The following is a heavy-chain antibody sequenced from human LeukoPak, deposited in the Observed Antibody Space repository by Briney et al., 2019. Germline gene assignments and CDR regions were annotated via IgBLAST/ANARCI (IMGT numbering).Heavy chain of an antibody. CDR2: MNPNNGNT. CDR1: GYTFTSYD. J-gene: IGHJ6*02. Sequence: GASVKVSCKASGYTFTSYDINWVRQATGQGLEWMGWMNPNNGNTGYAQKFQGRVTMTRSTSISTAYMELSSLRSEDTAVYYCARLAGSSWSLCGYYGMDVWGQGTPVTVSS. CDR3: ARLAGSSWSLCGYYGMDV. D-gene: IGHD6-13*01. V-gene: IGHV1-8*01.